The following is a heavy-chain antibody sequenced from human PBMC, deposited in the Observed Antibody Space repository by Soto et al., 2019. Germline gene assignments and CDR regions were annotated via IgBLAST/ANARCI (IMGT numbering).Heavy chain of an antibody. CDR2: IIPNFGTA. Sequence: QVQLVQSGAEVKKPGSSVKVSCKASGSTFSSYAISWVRQAPGQGLEWMGGIIPNFGTANCAQKLQGRVTITADEATSPAYMERSSRRSEDTDVYACARGVRGVIIANYLYCWGHGALVTVSS. J-gene: IGHJ4*01. CDR3: ARGVRGVIIANYLYC. V-gene: IGHV1-69*12. D-gene: IGHD3-10*01. CDR1: GSTFSSYA.